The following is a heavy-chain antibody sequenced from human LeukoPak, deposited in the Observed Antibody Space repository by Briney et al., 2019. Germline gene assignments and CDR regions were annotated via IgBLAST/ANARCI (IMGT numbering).Heavy chain of an antibody. CDR2: FDPEDGET. V-gene: IGHV1-24*01. J-gene: IGHJ4*02. CDR1: GYTLTELS. D-gene: IGHD3-3*01. CDR3: ATVPYDFWSGYYIGPQFYAY. Sequence: ASVKVSCKVSGYTLTELSMHWVRQAPGKGLEWMGGFDPEDGETIYAQKFQGRVTMTEDTSTDTAYMELSSLRSEDTAVYYCATVPYDFWSGYYIGPQFYAYWGQGTLVTVSS.